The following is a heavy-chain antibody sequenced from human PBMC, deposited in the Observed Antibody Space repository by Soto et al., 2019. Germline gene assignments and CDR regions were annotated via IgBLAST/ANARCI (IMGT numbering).Heavy chain of an antibody. CDR3: APYCSSTSCYLDY. CDR1: GFTFSSYA. J-gene: IGHJ4*02. D-gene: IGHD2-2*01. Sequence: VGSLRLSCAASGFTFSSYAMSWVRQAPGKGLEWVSAISGSGGSTYYADSVKGRFTISRDNSKNTLYLQMNSLRAEDTAVYYCAPYCSSTSCYLDYWGRGTLVTVSS. V-gene: IGHV3-23*01. CDR2: ISGSGGST.